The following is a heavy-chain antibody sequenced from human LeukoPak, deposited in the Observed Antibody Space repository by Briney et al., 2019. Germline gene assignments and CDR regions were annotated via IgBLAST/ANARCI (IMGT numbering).Heavy chain of an antibody. CDR1: GGSFSGYY. V-gene: IGHV4-34*01. Sequence: ASETLSLTCAVYGGSFSGYYWSWVRQPPGKGLEWLGEINHSGSTNYNPSLKSRVTISVDTSKNQFSLKLSSVTAADTAVYYCARLRFAALNHYYYYMDVWGKGTTVTVSS. CDR3: ARLRFAALNHYYYYMDV. CDR2: INHSGST. D-gene: IGHD3-3*01. J-gene: IGHJ6*03.